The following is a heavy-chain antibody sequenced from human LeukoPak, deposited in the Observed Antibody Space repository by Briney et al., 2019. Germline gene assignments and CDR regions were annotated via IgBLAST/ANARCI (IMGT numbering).Heavy chain of an antibody. CDR2: IGRGI. J-gene: IGHJ4*02. CDR3: ARDAPAGEKPEYFFDY. CDR1: GFTFSSYS. Sequence: GGSLRLSCAASGFTFSSYSMNWVRQAPGKGLEWVSHIGRGITYADSVKGRFTISRDNTKDSVYLQMNSLRAEDTAVYYCARDAPAGEKPEYFFDYWGQGTLVTVSS. V-gene: IGHV3-48*04.